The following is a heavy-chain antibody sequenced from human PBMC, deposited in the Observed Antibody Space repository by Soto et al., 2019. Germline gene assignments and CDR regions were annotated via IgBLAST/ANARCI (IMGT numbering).Heavy chain of an antibody. CDR1: GFTFTSSA. V-gene: IGHV1-58*01. CDR3: AGTPAYCGGDCYSLTSYYGMDV. Sequence: VASVKVSCKASGFTFTSSAVQWVRQARGQRLEWIGWIVVGSGNTNYAQKFQERVTITRDMSTSTAYMELSSLRSEDTAVYYCAGTPAYCGGDCYSLTSYYGMDVWGQGTTVTVSS. D-gene: IGHD2-21*02. CDR2: IVVGSGNT. J-gene: IGHJ6*02.